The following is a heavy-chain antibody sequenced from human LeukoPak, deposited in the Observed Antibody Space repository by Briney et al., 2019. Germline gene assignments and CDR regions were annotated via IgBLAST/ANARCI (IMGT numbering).Heavy chain of an antibody. Sequence: GGSLRLSCAASGFSFRDYGMHWVRQAPGKGLEWVAVMSFDGSNKNHADSVKGRFTISRNNSKNTLYLQMNSLRAEDTAVYYCAKDWKWADKNYYYYYGMHVYGQGTTVPVSS. J-gene: IGHJ6*02. CDR2: MSFDGSNK. V-gene: IGHV3-30*18. CDR1: GFSFRDYG. CDR3: AKDWKWADKNYYYYYGMHV. D-gene: IGHD1-26*01.